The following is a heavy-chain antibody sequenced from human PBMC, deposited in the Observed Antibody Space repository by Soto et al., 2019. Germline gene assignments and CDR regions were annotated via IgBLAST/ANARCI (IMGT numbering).Heavy chain of an antibody. D-gene: IGHD6-6*01. V-gene: IGHV4-30-4*01. Sequence: QVQLQESGPGLVKPSQTLSLTCTVSGDSISSDDHYWTWIRQPPGKGLEWIGYIYYTGRTSYNPSLRSRISMSVDTSENHFSLELSSVSAADTAVYYCARDRSNSPDYFDFWGQGTLVTVSS. CDR2: IYYTGRT. CDR3: ARDRSNSPDYFDF. CDR1: GDSISSDDHY. J-gene: IGHJ4*02.